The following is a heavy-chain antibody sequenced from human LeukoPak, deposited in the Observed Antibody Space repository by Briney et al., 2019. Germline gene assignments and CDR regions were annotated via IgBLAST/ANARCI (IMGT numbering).Heavy chain of an antibody. D-gene: IGHD6-13*01. CDR3: ARGRGEAAAGKKNWFDP. CDR2: MNPNSGNT. CDR1: GYTFTSYD. V-gene: IGHV1-8*01. J-gene: IGHJ5*02. Sequence: GASVKVSCKASGYTFTSYDINWVRQATGQGLEWMGWMNPNSGNTGYAQKFQGRVTMTRNTSISTAYMELSSLRSEDTAVYYCARGRGEAAAGKKNWFDPWGQGTLVTVSS.